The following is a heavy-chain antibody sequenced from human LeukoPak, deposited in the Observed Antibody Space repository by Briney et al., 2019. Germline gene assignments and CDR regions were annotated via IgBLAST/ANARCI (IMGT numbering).Heavy chain of an antibody. CDR2: ISYDGSNE. Sequence: GGSLRLSCAASAFTFSTYGMHWARQAPGKGLEWVAFISYDGSNESFGDSVKGRFTISRDNSNNTLYLQMKSLRAEDTGVYYCARGNREDVYWAVPAVEFDYWGQGTLVTVPS. CDR1: AFTFSTYG. J-gene: IGHJ4*02. CDR3: ARGNREDVYWAVPAVEFDY. V-gene: IGHV3-33*05. D-gene: IGHD2-2*01.